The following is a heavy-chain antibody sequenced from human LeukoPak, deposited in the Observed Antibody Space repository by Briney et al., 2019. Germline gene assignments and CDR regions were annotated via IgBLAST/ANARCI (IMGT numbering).Heavy chain of an antibody. V-gene: IGHV3-30*04. Sequence: GGSLRLYCAASGFTFSSYAMHWVRQAPGKGLEWVAVISYDGSNKYYAASVKGRFTISRDTSKNTLYLQMNSLRAEDTAVYYCARDYGSGWYYRASGDAFDIWGQGTMVTVSS. J-gene: IGHJ3*02. CDR2: ISYDGSNK. D-gene: IGHD6-19*01. CDR3: ARDYGSGWYYRASGDAFDI. CDR1: GFTFSSYA.